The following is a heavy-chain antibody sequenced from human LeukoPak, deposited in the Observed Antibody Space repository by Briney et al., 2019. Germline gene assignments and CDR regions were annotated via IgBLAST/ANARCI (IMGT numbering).Heavy chain of an antibody. CDR1: GGTFSSYA. V-gene: IGHV1-69*01. D-gene: IGHD4-11*01. Sequence: ASVKVSCKASGGTFSSYAISWVRQAPGQGLEWMGGIIPIFGTANYAQKFQGRVTITADESTSTAYMELSSLRSGDTAVYYCARGYSNYYYYGMDVWGQGTTVTVSS. J-gene: IGHJ6*02. CDR3: ARGYSNYYYYGMDV. CDR2: IIPIFGTA.